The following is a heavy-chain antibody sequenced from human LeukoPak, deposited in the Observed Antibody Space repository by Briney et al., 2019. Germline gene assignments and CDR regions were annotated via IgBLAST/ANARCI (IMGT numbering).Heavy chain of an antibody. D-gene: IGHD6-6*01. V-gene: IGHV4-59*11. Sequence: SETLSLTCTVSGGSISSHYWSWIRQPPGKGLEWIGYIYYSGSTNYNPSLKSRVTISVDTSKNQFSLKLSSVTAADTAVYYCASLPYSSSSGAFDYWGREPWSPSPQ. CDR1: GGSISSHY. J-gene: IGHJ4*02. CDR3: ASLPYSSSSGAFDY. CDR2: IYYSGST.